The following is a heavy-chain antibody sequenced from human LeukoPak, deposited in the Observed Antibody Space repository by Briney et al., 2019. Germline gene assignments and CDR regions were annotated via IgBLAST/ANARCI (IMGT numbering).Heavy chain of an antibody. CDR3: ARAGYSSGWYPGYFDY. J-gene: IGHJ4*02. D-gene: IGHD6-19*01. CDR2: IYYSGST. V-gene: IGHV4-59*01. CDR1: GESFSGYY. Sequence: SETLSLTCAVYGESFSGYYWSWIRQPPGKGLEWIGYIYYSGSTSYNPSLKSRVTISVDTSKNQFSLKLSSVTAADTAVYYCARAGYSSGWYPGYFDYWGQGTLVTVSS.